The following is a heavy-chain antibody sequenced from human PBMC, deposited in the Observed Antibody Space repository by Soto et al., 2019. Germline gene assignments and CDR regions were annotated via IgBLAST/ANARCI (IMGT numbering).Heavy chain of an antibody. D-gene: IGHD2-15*01. Sequence: GGSLRLSCAASGFTFSSYWMSWVRQAPGKGLEWVANIKQDGSEKYYVDSVKGRFTISRDNAKNSLYLQMNSLRAEDTAVYYCARGAIVVVVAARDAFDIWGQGTMVTVSS. J-gene: IGHJ3*02. CDR2: IKQDGSEK. CDR1: GFTFSSYW. CDR3: ARGAIVVVVAARDAFDI. V-gene: IGHV3-7*01.